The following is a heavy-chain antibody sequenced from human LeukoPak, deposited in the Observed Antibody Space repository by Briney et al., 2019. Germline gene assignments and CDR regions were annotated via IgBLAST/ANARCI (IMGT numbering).Heavy chain of an antibody. CDR3: AREEPQTYGDWSNDAFDI. CDR2: ISSSSSYI. D-gene: IGHD4-17*01. CDR1: QFSFSDYA. J-gene: IGHJ3*02. V-gene: IGHV3-21*01. Sequence: GGSLRLSCAGTQFSFSDYAMTWVRQAPGKGLEWVSSISSSSSYIYYADSVKGRFTISRDNAKNSLYLQMNSLRAEDTAVYYCAREEPQTYGDWSNDAFDIWGQGTMVTVSS.